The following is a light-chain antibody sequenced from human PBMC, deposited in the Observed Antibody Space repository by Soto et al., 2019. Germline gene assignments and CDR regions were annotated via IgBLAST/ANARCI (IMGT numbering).Light chain of an antibody. CDR1: QGISSY. Sequence: AIRMTQSPSSLSASPGDRVTITWRASQGISSYLAWYQQKPGKAPKLLIYAASTLQSGVPSRFSGSGSGTDFTLTISCLQSEDFATYYCQQYYSYLITFGQGTRLEIK. J-gene: IGKJ5*01. CDR3: QQYYSYLIT. V-gene: IGKV1-8*01. CDR2: AAS.